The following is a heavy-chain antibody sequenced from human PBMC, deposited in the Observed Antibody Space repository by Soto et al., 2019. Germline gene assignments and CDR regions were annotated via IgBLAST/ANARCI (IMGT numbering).Heavy chain of an antibody. CDR1: GASISGSSFY. D-gene: IGHD6-13*01. Sequence: SETLSLTCTVSGASISGSSFYWGWIRQPPGKGLEWIGSIYYSGSTYYNPSLKSRVTISVDTSKNQFSLKLSSVTAADTAVFYCARHELGTRWYGVWFDPWGQGTPVTVSS. CDR3: ARHELGTRWYGVWFDP. V-gene: IGHV4-39*01. J-gene: IGHJ5*02. CDR2: IYYSGST.